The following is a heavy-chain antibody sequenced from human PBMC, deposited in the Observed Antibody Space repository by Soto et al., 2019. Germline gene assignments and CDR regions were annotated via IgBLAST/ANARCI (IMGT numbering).Heavy chain of an antibody. Sequence: EVQLLESGGGLVQPGGSLGLSCAASGFTFSSYAMSWVRQAPGKGLEWVSAISGSGGSTYYADSVKGRFTISRDNSKNTPYLQMNSLRAEDTAVYYCAKENGYSSSWFEFDYWGQGTLVTVSS. CDR1: GFTFSSYA. D-gene: IGHD6-13*01. CDR2: ISGSGGST. J-gene: IGHJ4*02. CDR3: AKENGYSSSWFEFDY. V-gene: IGHV3-23*01.